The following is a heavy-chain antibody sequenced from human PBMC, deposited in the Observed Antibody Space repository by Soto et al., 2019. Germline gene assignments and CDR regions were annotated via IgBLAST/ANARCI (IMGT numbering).Heavy chain of an antibody. Sequence: QVQLVESGGGVVQPGRSLRLSCAASGFTFSSYGMHWVRQAPGKGLEWVAVISYDGSNKYYADSVKGRFTISRDNSKNTLYLQMNSLRAEDTAVYYCAKEAPYDGRDYYGMDVWGQGTTVTVSS. CDR2: ISYDGSNK. D-gene: IGHD5-12*01. CDR3: AKEAPYDGRDYYGMDV. V-gene: IGHV3-30*18. CDR1: GFTFSSYG. J-gene: IGHJ6*02.